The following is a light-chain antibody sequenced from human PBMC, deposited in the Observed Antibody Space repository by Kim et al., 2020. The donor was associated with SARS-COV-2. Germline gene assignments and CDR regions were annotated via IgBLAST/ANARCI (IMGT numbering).Light chain of an antibody. CDR2: GYN. CDR3: AAWDDNLNGVG. CDR1: FSNVGRNT. V-gene: IGLV1-44*01. J-gene: IGLJ2*01. Sequence: GQRVTISCSGSFSNVGRNTVNWWQQFPGTAPKLLIFGYNQRPSGVPARFSGSKYGTSASLAISGLQSEDEADYYCAAWDDNLNGVGFGGGTQLTVL.